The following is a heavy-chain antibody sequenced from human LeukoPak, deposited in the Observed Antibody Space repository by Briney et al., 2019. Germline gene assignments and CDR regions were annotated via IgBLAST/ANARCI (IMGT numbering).Heavy chain of an antibody. CDR2: IYYSGST. CDR1: GGSISSYY. D-gene: IGHD2-15*01. V-gene: IGHV4-59*01. Sequence: PSETLSLTCTVSGGSISSYYWSWIRQPPGKGLEWIGYIYYSGSTNYNPSLKSRVTISVDTSKNQFSLKLSSVTAADTAVYYCARGEAAATIGRYYYMDVWGKGTTVTVSS. J-gene: IGHJ6*03. CDR3: ARGEAAATIGRYYYMDV.